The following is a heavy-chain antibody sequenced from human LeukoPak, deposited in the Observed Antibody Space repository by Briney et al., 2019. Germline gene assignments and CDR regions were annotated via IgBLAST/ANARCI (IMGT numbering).Heavy chain of an antibody. CDR2: ISGSGGST. J-gene: IGHJ4*02. D-gene: IGHD5-12*01. V-gene: IGHV3-23*01. CDR3: VRDGGVSGYDLLDY. CDR1: GFTFSSYA. Sequence: GGSLRLSCAASGFTFSSYAMSWVRQAPGKGLEWVSAISGSGGSTYYADSVKGRFTISRDNSKNTLYLQMDSLRAEDTAVYYCVRDGGVSGYDLLDYWGQGTLVTVSS.